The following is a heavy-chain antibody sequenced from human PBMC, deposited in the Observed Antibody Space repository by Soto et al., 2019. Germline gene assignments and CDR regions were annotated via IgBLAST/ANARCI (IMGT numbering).Heavy chain of an antibody. J-gene: IGHJ4*02. CDR1: GGSISSYY. V-gene: IGHV4-59*08. Sequence: PSETLSLTCTVSGGSISSYYWSWIRQPPGKGLGWIGYIYYSGSTNYNPSLKSRVTISVDTSKNQFSLKLSSVTAADTAVYYCARLLGDYLFDYWGQGTLVTVSS. CDR2: IYYSGST. D-gene: IGHD4-17*01. CDR3: ARLLGDYLFDY.